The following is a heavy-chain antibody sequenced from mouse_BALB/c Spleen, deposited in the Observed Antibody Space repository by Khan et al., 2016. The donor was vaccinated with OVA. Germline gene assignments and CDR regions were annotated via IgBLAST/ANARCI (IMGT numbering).Heavy chain of an antibody. D-gene: IGHD2-14*01. Sequence: QVQLKQSGPGLVAPSQTLSITCPVSGFSFPSYNIHWVRHPPGKGLEWLGMIWGGGDPAYNSTLKSSLGIIKDNYKSKVFLNMSSRQTDDTAVYYCASAYYRYDGYYAMDCWGQGTSVTVSS. CDR3: ASAYYRYDGYYAMDC. J-gene: IGHJ4*01. V-gene: IGHV2-6-4*01. CDR2: IWGGGDP. CDR1: GFSFPSYN.